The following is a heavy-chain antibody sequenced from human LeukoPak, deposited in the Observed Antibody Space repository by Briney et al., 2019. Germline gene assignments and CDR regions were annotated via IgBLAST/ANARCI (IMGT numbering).Heavy chain of an antibody. CDR3: ARDPNGYYGSGSYYGMDV. CDR2: IIPIFGTA. J-gene: IGHJ6*02. CDR1: GGTFSSYA. Sequence: SVKVSCKASGGTFSSYAISWVRQAPGQGLEWMGGIIPIFGTANYAQKFQGRVTITADESTSTAYMELSSLRSEDTVVYYCARDPNGYYGSGSYYGMDVWGQGTTVTVSS. D-gene: IGHD3-10*01. V-gene: IGHV1-69*01.